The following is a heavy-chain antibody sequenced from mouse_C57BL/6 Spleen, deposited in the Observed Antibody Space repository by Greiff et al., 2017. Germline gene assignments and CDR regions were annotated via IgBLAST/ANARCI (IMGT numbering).Heavy chain of an antibody. CDR3: ARGGYDYDGGFDY. V-gene: IGHV1-54*01. CDR1: GYAFTNYL. CDR2: INPGSGGT. Sequence: QVQLQQSGAELVRPGTSVKVSCKASGYAFTNYLIEWVKQRPGQGLEWIGVINPGSGGTNYNEKFKGKATLTADKSSSTAYMQLSSLTSEDSAVYFCARGGYDYDGGFDYWGQGTTLTVSS. J-gene: IGHJ2*01. D-gene: IGHD2-4*01.